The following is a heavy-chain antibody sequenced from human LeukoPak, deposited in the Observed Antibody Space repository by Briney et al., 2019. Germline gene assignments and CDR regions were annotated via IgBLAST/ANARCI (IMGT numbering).Heavy chain of an antibody. J-gene: IGHJ3*02. CDR2: IYSDGNT. V-gene: IGHV3-66*01. D-gene: IGHD1-26*01. CDR3: ARDVGFIVGATPGAFDI. CDR1: GFTVSSNY. Sequence: GGSLRLSCAASGFTVSSNYMTWVRQAPGKGLEWVSVIYSDGNTYYADSVKGRFTISRDNTKNTLYLQMNSLRADDTAVYYCARDVGFIVGATPGAFDIWGQGTMVTVSS.